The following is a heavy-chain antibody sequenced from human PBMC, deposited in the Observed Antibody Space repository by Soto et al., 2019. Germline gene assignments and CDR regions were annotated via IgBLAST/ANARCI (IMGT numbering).Heavy chain of an antibody. CDR2: ISDNGGTT. D-gene: IGHD6-13*01. Sequence: PGGSLRLSCAASEFTFSNYAMSWVRQAPGKGLEWVSSISDNGGTTYYADSVKGRFTISRDNSKNTLYLQMNSLSPEDPPVYYCAKDPQQLIAFFDYWGQGTQVTVSS. CDR1: EFTFSNYA. CDR3: AKDPQQLIAFFDY. J-gene: IGHJ4*02. V-gene: IGHV3-23*01.